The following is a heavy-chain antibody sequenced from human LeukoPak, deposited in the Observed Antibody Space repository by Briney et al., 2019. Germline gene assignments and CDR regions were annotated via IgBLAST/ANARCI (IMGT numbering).Heavy chain of an antibody. J-gene: IGHJ5*02. Sequence: SETLSLTCTVSGYFISGGYYWGWIRQPPGKGLEWVGSIYHGGSPYYNPSLKSRVTISVDTSMNRFSLKLNSVTAADTAVYYCARDLYYYDSSAYPPTWFDPWGQGILVTVSS. D-gene: IGHD3-22*01. V-gene: IGHV4-38-2*02. CDR3: ARDLYYYDSSAYPPTWFDP. CDR2: IYHGGSP. CDR1: GYFISGGYY.